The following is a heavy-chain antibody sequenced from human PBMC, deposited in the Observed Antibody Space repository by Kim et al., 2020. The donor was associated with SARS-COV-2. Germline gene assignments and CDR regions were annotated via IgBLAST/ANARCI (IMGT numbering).Heavy chain of an antibody. Sequence: GALRLSCAASGFTFVNYNIHWVRQAPGMGLEWVAFISNSGNTHYIDSVKGRFTISRDISKSTLYLQMDSLRSDDTAVYYCTRDMGDGTMPSNRCEHWGQGTLVTVSS. V-gene: IGHV3-30*04. CDR1: GFTFVNYN. CDR2: ISNSGNT. J-gene: IGHJ5*02. D-gene: IGHD1-26*01. CDR3: TRDMGDGTMPSNRCEH.